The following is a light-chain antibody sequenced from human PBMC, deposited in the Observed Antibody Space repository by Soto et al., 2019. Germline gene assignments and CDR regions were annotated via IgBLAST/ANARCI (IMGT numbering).Light chain of an antibody. CDR1: QSVSSSY. J-gene: IGKJ5*01. CDR2: GAS. CDR3: QQYGSSPST. Sequence: EIVLTQSPVTLSLSPGERATRSCRASQSVSSSYLAWYQQKPGQAPRLLIYGASSRATGIPDRFSGSGSGTDFTLTIIRLEPEDFAVYYCQQYGSSPSTFGQGTRLEIK. V-gene: IGKV3-20*01.